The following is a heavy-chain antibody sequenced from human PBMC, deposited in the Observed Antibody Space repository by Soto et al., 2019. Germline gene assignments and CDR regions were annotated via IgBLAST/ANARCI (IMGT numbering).Heavy chain of an antibody. CDR3: ARGDIAAETFFYYYGMDL. D-gene: IGHD6-13*01. J-gene: IGHJ6*02. CDR2: INGDATST. Sequence: QLVESGGGLVQPGGSLRLSCAASGFTLNNYWMHWVRQAPGMGLVWVSRINGDATSTSYADSVKGRFTISRDNARNNLYLQMNSLRADDTALYYCARGDIAAETFFYYYGMDLWGQGTTVTVS. V-gene: IGHV3-74*01. CDR1: GFTLNNYW.